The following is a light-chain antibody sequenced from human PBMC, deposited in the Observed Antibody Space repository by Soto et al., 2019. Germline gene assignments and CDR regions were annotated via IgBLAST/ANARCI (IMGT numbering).Light chain of an antibody. Sequence: QSALTQPASVSGSPGQSITISCTGTSSDVGSYNLVSWYQQHPGKAPKLMIYEVSKRPSGVSNRFSGSKSGNTASLTISGLQAEDEADYYCCSYAVSSTSVVFGGGTQLTVL. J-gene: IGLJ2*01. CDR3: CSYAVSSTSVV. V-gene: IGLV2-23*02. CDR1: SSDVGSYNL. CDR2: EVS.